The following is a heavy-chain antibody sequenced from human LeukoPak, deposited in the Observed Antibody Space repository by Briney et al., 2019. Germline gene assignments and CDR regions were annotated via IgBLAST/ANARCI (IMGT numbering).Heavy chain of an antibody. CDR3: TTPGLLFYGSGSYYRY. V-gene: IGHV3-15*01. CDR1: GGSISSYY. Sequence: PSETLSLTCIVSGGSISSYYWSWIRQTPGKGLEWVGRIKSKTDGGTTDYAAPVKGRFTISRDDSKNTLYLQMNSLKTEDTAVYYCTTPGLLFYGSGSYYRYWGQGTLVTVSS. J-gene: IGHJ4*02. D-gene: IGHD3-10*01. CDR2: IKSKTDGGTT.